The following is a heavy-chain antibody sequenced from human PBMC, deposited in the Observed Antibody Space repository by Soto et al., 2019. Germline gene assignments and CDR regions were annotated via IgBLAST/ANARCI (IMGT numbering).Heavy chain of an antibody. CDR2: INPSGGST. CDR3: ARDQAVTRDFDY. J-gene: IGHJ4*02. D-gene: IGHD4-4*01. V-gene: IGHV1-46*01. Sequence: ASVKVSCKASGYTFTSHYMHWVRQAPGQGLEWMGIINPSGGSTSYAQKFQGRVTMTRDTSTSTVYMELSSLRSEDTAVYYCARDQAVTRDFDYWGQGTLVTVSS. CDR1: GYTFTSHY.